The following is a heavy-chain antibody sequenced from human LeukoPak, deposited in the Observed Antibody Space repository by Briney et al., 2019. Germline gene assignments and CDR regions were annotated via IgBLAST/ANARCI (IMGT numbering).Heavy chain of an antibody. Sequence: GGSLRPSCAASGFTFSSYGMSWVRQAPGKGLEWVSAISGSGGSTYYADSVKGRFTISRDNAKNSLHLQMNSLRAEDTAVYYCARDGKAVAVAFDIWGQGTMVTVSS. D-gene: IGHD6-19*01. CDR1: GFTFSSYG. V-gene: IGHV3-23*01. CDR3: ARDGKAVAVAFDI. J-gene: IGHJ3*02. CDR2: ISGSGGST.